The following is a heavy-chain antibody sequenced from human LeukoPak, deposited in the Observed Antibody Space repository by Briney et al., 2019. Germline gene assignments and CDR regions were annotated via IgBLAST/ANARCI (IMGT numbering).Heavy chain of an antibody. D-gene: IGHD1-1*01. CDR2: ISGSGGST. V-gene: IGHV3-23*01. CDR1: GFTFSTYV. J-gene: IGHJ4*02. CDR3: AKGNWRYSDY. Sequence: GGSLRLSCAASGFTFSTYVMSWVRQAPGKGLEWVSAISGSGGSTYYADSVKGRFTISRDNSKNTLYLQMNSLGADDTAVYYCAKGNWRYSDYWGQGTLVTVSS.